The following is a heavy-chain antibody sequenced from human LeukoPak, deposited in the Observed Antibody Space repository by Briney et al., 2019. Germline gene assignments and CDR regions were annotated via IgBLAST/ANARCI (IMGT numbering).Heavy chain of an antibody. V-gene: IGHV4-39*01. CDR3: ARRARGAKFGSGAFDI. D-gene: IGHD3-10*01. CDR2: IYYSGTT. Sequence: SSETLSLTCTVSGDSISSSSYYWAWIRQPPGKGLEWIGSIYYSGTTYYNPSLKSRVTISVDTSKNQFSLKLSSVTAADTAVYYCARRARGAKFGSGAFDIWGQGTMVTVSS. CDR1: GDSISSSSYY. J-gene: IGHJ3*02.